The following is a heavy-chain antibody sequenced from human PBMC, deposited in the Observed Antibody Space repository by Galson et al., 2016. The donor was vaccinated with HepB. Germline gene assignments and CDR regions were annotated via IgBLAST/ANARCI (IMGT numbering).Heavy chain of an antibody. J-gene: IGHJ5*02. Sequence: TLSLTCTVSGGSIRNGGYYWSWVRQHPGKGLEWIGFVYYNGNTYYNPSPRSRMAISIDTSQNHFSLKVNSVTAADTAVYYCATVPVPGWFDPWGQGILVTVSS. D-gene: IGHD3-10*01. CDR1: GGSIRNGGYY. CDR2: VYYNGNT. CDR3: ATVPVPGWFDP. V-gene: IGHV4-31*03.